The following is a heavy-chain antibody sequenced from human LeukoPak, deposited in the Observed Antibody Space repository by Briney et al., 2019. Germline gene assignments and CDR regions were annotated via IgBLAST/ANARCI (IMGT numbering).Heavy chain of an antibody. CDR2: IVYRGST. CDR3: ARGGYYGSGSDDAFDI. Sequence: PSETLSLTCTASGCSIRSYDWSWIRQPPGKRLEWIGYIVYRGSTNYNPSLKSRVAISEDTSKNQFSLNLSSVTAADTAVYYCARGGYYGSGSDDAFDIWGPGTMVTVSS. J-gene: IGHJ3*02. CDR1: GCSIRSYD. D-gene: IGHD3-10*01. V-gene: IGHV4-59*01.